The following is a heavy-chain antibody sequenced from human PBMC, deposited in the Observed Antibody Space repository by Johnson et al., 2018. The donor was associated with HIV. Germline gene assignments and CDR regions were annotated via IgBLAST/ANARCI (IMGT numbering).Heavy chain of an antibody. J-gene: IGHJ3*02. CDR2: ISGSGGST. V-gene: IGHV3-23*01. Sequence: VQLLESGGGVVRPGGSLRLSCAASGFTFDDYGMTWVRQPPGKGLEWVSAISGSGGSTYYADSVKGRFTISRDNSKNTLYLQMNSLRAEDTAVYYCAKHPNYDFWSGYWNDAFDIWGQGTMVTVSS. CDR3: AKHPNYDFWSGYWNDAFDI. CDR1: GFTFDDYG. D-gene: IGHD3-3*01.